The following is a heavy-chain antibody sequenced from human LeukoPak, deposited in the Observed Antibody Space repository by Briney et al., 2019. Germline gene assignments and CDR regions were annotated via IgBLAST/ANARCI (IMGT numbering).Heavy chain of an antibody. V-gene: IGHV3-7*04. J-gene: IGHJ5*01. Sequence: GGSLRLSCAASGFTFSTYWMTWVRQAPGKGLEWVANIRPDGAEKYYEDSVKGRFTPSKDNAQNSLSLLMTSLRAEDTAVYYCARAGYTYGFDSWGQGTLVTVSS. CDR3: ARAGYTYGFDS. CDR1: GFTFSTYW. CDR2: IRPDGAEK. D-gene: IGHD5-18*01.